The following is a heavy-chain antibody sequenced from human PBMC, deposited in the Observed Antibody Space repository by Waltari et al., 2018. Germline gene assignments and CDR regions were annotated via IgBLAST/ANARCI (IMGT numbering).Heavy chain of an antibody. CDR2: IYPADPDT. D-gene: IGHD6-6*01. J-gene: IGHJ3*02. Sequence: EVQLVQSGAEVKKPGESLKISCKGSGYSFTSYWIGWVRQMPGKGLEWMGIIYPADPDTSDRPSSQGQVTISADKSISTAYLQWSSLKASDTAMYYCARRPPPESSGAFDIWGQGTMVTVSS. CDR1: GYSFTSYW. V-gene: IGHV5-51*01. CDR3: ARRPPPESSGAFDI.